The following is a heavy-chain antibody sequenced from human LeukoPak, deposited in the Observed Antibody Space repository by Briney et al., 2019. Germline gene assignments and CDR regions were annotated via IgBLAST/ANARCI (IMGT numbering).Heavy chain of an antibody. D-gene: IGHD3-3*01. CDR2: ISSSGSTI. V-gene: IGHV3-11*01. J-gene: IGHJ6*02. CDR3: ASLDWGGYWSETYYYYGMDV. Sequence: GGSLRLSCAASGFTFSDYYMSWIRQAPGKGLEWVSYISSSGSTIYYADSVKGRFTISRDNAKNSLYLQMNSLRAEDTAVYYCASLDWGGYWSETYYYYGMDVWGQGTTVTVSS. CDR1: GFTFSDYY.